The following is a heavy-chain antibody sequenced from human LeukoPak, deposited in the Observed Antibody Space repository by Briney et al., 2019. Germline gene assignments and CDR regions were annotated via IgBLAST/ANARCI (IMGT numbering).Heavy chain of an antibody. CDR3: ARSKDFPFFDA. V-gene: IGHV1-3*01. CDR1: RDTFSSYA. Sequence: GASVKVSCKASRDTFSSYAIYWVRQAPGQRLEWMAWIIAANGKTKYSRRFQGRVSITTDTSARTAYMELRSLGSEDTAIYYCARSKDFPFFDAWGQGTLVTVSS. J-gene: IGHJ4*02. CDR2: IIAANGKT. D-gene: IGHD5/OR15-5a*01.